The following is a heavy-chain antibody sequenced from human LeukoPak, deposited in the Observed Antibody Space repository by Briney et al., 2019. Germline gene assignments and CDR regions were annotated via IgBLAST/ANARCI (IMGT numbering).Heavy chain of an antibody. J-gene: IGHJ4*02. Sequence: PGGSLRLSCAASGFTFSSYSMNWVRQAPGKGLEWVSYISSSSSTIYYADSVKGRFTISRDNAKNSLYLQMNNLRAEDSAVYYCARVLLRLGELALDYWGQGTLVTVSS. CDR3: ARVLLRLGELALDY. V-gene: IGHV3-48*01. D-gene: IGHD3-16*01. CDR1: GFTFSSYS. CDR2: ISSSSSTI.